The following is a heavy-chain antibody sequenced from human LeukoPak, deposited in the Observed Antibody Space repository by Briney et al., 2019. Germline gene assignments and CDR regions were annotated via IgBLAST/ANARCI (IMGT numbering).Heavy chain of an antibody. Sequence: GGSLRLSCAASGFTFSDYYMSWIRQAPGKGLEWVSYISSSGSTIYYADSVKGRFTISRDNAKNSLYLQMNSLRAEDTAVYYCARAKRDDFWSGYFYYYYYMDVWGKGTTVTVSS. V-gene: IGHV3-11*01. D-gene: IGHD3-3*01. CDR2: ISSSGSTI. CDR1: GFTFSDYY. CDR3: ARAKRDDFWSGYFYYYYYMDV. J-gene: IGHJ6*03.